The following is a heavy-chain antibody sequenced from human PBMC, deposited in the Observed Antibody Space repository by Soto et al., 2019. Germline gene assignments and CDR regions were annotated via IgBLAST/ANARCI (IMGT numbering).Heavy chain of an antibody. CDR3: AKLEGGYYYYGMDV. D-gene: IGHD3-16*01. CDR1: GFTFSSYG. CDR2: ISYDGSNK. J-gene: IGHJ6*02. V-gene: IGHV3-30*18. Sequence: GGSLRLSCAASGFTFSSYGMHWVRQAPGKGLEWVAVISYDGSNKYYADSVKGRFTISRDNSKNTLYLQMNSLRAEDTAVYYCAKLEGGYYYYGMDVWGQGTTVTVSS.